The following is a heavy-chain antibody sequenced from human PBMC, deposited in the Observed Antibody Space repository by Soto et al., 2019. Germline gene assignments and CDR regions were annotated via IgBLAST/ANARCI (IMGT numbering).Heavy chain of an antibody. CDR1: GYTFTGYY. J-gene: IGHJ6*02. CDR3: ARDKIYDFWSGYYTGDVYYYGMDV. V-gene: IGHV1-2*04. CDR2: INPNSGGT. D-gene: IGHD3-3*01. Sequence: EASVKVSCKASGYTFTGYYMHWVRQAPGQGLEWMGWINPNSGGTNYAQKFQGWVTMTRDTSISTAYMELSRLRSDDTAVYYCARDKIYDFWSGYYTGDVYYYGMDVWGQGTMVTVSS.